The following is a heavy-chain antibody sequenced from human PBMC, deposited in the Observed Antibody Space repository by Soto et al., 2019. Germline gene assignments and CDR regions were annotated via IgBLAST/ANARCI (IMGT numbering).Heavy chain of an antibody. CDR1: GYTFTSYG. V-gene: IGHV1-18*01. D-gene: IGHD4-17*01. CDR2: ISVHNGNT. J-gene: IGHJ1*01. Sequence: ASVKVSCKASGYTFTSYGISWVRQAPGQGLEWMGWISVHNGNTKYAQKLQGRVAMTTDTSASTAYMELRSLRSDDTAVYYCARGREGKDYGDYAVEYFQHWGQGTLVTVSS. CDR3: ARGREGKDYGDYAVEYFQH.